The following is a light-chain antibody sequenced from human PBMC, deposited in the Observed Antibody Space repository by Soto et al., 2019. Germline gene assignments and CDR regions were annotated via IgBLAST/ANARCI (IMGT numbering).Light chain of an antibody. CDR1: QNVNSN. CDR2: GAS. V-gene: IGKV3-15*01. J-gene: IGKJ2*01. CDR3: QQYHNWPPGYT. Sequence: EIVMTQYPATLSVSPGERATLSCRASQNVNSNLAWYQQRPGQAHRLLIYGASTRATGIPVRFSGSGSGTEFSLTISSLQSEDFAVYYCQQYHNWPPGYTFGQGTKLDIK.